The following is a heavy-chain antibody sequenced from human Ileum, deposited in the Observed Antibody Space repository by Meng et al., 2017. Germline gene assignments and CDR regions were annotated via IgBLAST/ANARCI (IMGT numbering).Heavy chain of an antibody. CDR3: ARGGHDSSGYYSFDY. J-gene: IGHJ4*02. Sequence: QVPLQQGGAGLLQPSEILSLTCAVYGGSFSGYYWSWIRQPPGKGLEWIGEINHSGSTNYNPSLKSRVTISVDTSKNQFSLKLSSVTAADTAVYYCARGGHDSSGYYSFDYWGQGTLVTVSS. CDR1: GGSFSGYY. CDR2: INHSGST. V-gene: IGHV4-34*01. D-gene: IGHD3-22*01.